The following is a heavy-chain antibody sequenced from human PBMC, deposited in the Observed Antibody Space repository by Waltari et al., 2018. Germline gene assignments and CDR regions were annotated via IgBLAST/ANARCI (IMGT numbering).Heavy chain of an antibody. D-gene: IGHD3-16*01. Sequence: QVQLQESGPGLVKTSETLSLTCTVSGGSISTYYWTWIRQPAGKGLEWIGRINTGGKTNHNPSLKSRVTMSVDTSKNQFSLTLSSVTAADTAVYYCAREVGGSRWFDPWGQGTLVTVSS. CDR2: INTGGKT. V-gene: IGHV4-4*07. J-gene: IGHJ5*02. CDR3: AREVGGSRWFDP. CDR1: GGSISTYY.